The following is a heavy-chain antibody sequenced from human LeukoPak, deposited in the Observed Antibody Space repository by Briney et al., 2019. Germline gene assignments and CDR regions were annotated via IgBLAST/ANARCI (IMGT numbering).Heavy chain of an antibody. CDR1: GFTFSYSW. D-gene: IGHD1-1*01. CDR3: ARGLKWNDH. Sequence: VGSLRLSCAASGFTFSYSWMNWVRQAPGKGLEWVANIKPDGSEIHYMDSVKGRFTISRDNARNSLYLQMNSLRVEDTAVYYCARGLKWNDHWGQGTLVTVSS. V-gene: IGHV3-7*01. J-gene: IGHJ4*02. CDR2: IKPDGSEI.